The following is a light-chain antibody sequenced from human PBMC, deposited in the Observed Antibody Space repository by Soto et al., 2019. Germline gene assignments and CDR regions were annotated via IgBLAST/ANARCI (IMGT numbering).Light chain of an antibody. CDR2: DVS. Sequence: QSALAQPASVYGAPGQSITISCTGTSSDVGRYNYVSWFQQHPGKAPKLLIYDVSNWPSGVSDRFSGSKSGNTASLTISWLQAEDEADYYCSSFTTSSTFVFGTGTKVTVL. CDR1: SSDVGRYNY. J-gene: IGLJ1*01. CDR3: SSFTTSSTFV. V-gene: IGLV2-14*01.